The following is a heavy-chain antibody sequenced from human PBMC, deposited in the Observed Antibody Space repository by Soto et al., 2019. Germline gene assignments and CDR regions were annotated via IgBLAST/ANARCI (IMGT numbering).Heavy chain of an antibody. CDR2: IYHSGST. CDR3: ARGGIMITFGGVISPTTPDY. Sequence: SETLSLTCAVSGGSISGSNWWSWVRQPPGKGLEWIGEIYHSGSTNYNPSLKSRVTISVDKSKNQFSLKLSSVTAADTAVYYCARGGIMITFGGVISPTTPDYWGQGTLVTVSS. D-gene: IGHD3-16*02. J-gene: IGHJ4*02. V-gene: IGHV4-4*02. CDR1: GGSISGSNW.